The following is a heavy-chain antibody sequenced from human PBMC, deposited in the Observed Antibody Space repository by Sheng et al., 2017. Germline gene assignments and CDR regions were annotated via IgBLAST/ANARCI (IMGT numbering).Heavy chain of an antibody. CDR1: GYTFTGYY. D-gene: IGHD2-21*01. Sequence: QVQLVQSGAEVKKPGASVKVSCKASGYTFTGYYMHWVRQAPGQGLEWMGWINPNSGGTNYAQKFQGRVTMTRDTSISTAYMELSRLRSDDTAVYYCANLCDPRGGCDAFDIWGQGTMVTVSS. CDR3: ANLCDPRGGCDAFDI. CDR2: INPNSGGT. J-gene: IGHJ3*02. V-gene: IGHV1-2*02.